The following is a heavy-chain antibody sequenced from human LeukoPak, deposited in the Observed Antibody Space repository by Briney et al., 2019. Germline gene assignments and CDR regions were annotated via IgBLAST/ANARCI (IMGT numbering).Heavy chain of an antibody. J-gene: IGHJ4*02. CDR2: INPSGGST. Sequence: GASVKVSCKASGYTFTSYYMHWVRQAPGQGLEWMGIINPSGGSTSYAQKFQGRVTMTRDMSTSTVYMELSSLRSDDTAVYYCARARRATVYLDYWGQGALVTVSS. V-gene: IGHV1-46*01. CDR3: ARARRATVYLDY. CDR1: GYTFTSYY. D-gene: IGHD4-17*01.